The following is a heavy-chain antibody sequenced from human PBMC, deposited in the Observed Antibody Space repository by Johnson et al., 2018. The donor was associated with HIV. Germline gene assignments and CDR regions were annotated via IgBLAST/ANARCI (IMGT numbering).Heavy chain of an antibody. J-gene: IGHJ3*02. D-gene: IGHD4-17*01. CDR1: GFSFSAYW. CDR3: AILAGLDYGDSLDAFDI. CDR2: INEDGSEK. V-gene: IGHV3-7*01. Sequence: VQLVESGGGLVQPGGSLRLSCAASGFSFSAYWMAWVRQGPGKALEWVANINEDGSEKFYVDSAKGRFTISRDNARKSLFLQMNSLRAEDTAVYYCAILAGLDYGDSLDAFDIWGQGTMVTVSS.